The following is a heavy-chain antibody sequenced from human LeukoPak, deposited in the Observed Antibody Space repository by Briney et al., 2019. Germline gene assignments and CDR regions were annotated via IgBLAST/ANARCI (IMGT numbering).Heavy chain of an antibody. V-gene: IGHV1-46*01. CDR2: INPSGGST. CDR3: ARDSPDWNSYLGYYFDY. CDR1: GYTFTSYY. D-gene: IGHD1-7*01. Sequence: ASVKVSCKASGYTFTSYYMHWVRQAPGQGLEWMGIINPSGGSTSYAQKFQGRVTMTRDTSTSTVYMELSSLRSDDTAVYYCARDSPDWNSYLGYYFDYWGQGTLVTVSS. J-gene: IGHJ4*02.